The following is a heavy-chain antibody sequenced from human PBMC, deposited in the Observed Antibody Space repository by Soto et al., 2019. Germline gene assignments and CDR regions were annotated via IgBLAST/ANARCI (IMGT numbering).Heavy chain of an antibody. CDR1: GFTFSRYW. CDR3: ARDGYNGYDY. CDR2: SNSDGSST. V-gene: IGHV3-74*01. Sequence: EVQLMESGGGSVQPGGSLRLSCAASGFTFSRYWMHLVRQAPGKGLVWVSRSNSDGSSTSYADSVKGRFTISGDNAKNTLYLQMNSLRAEDTAVYYCARDGYNGYDYWGQGTLVTVSS. D-gene: IGHD5-12*01. J-gene: IGHJ4*02.